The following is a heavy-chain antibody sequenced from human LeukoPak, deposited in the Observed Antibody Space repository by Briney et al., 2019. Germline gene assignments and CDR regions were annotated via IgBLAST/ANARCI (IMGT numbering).Heavy chain of an antibody. CDR1: GGSISSHY. V-gene: IGHV4-59*11. CDR3: ARELNTGFDP. CDR2: IYYSGST. Sequence: SETLSLTCTVSGGSISSHYWSWIRRPPGKGLEWIGYIYYSGSTNYNPSLKSRVTISVDRSKNQFSLKLSSVTAADTAVYYCARELNTGFDPWGQGTLVTVSS. J-gene: IGHJ5*02. D-gene: IGHD2/OR15-2a*01.